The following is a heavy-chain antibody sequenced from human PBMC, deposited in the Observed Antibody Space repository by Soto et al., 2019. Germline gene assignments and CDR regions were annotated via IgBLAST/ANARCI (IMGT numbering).Heavy chain of an antibody. V-gene: IGHV3-73*01. CDR2: IRSKANSYAT. Sequence: GGSLRLSCAASGFTFSGSAMHWVRQASGKGLEWVGRIRSKANSYATAYAASVKGRFTISRDDSKNMAYLQMNSLKTEDTAVYYCTGSIAADYYYYGMDVWGQGTTVTVSS. D-gene: IGHD6-6*01. CDR3: TGSIAADYYYYGMDV. J-gene: IGHJ6*02. CDR1: GFTFSGSA.